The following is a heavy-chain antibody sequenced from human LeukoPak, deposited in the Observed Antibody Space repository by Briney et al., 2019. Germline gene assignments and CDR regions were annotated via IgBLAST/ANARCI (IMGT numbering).Heavy chain of an antibody. CDR1: GYTFTSYY. J-gene: IGHJ4*01. CDR2: INPSGGST. D-gene: IGHD6-6*01. CDR3: AREPEATDGHYSSSPDLDY. V-gene: IGHV1-46*01. Sequence: GASVKVSCKASGYTFTSYYMHWVRQAPGQGLEWMGIINPSGGSTSYAQKFQGRVTMTRDMSTSTVYMELSSLRSEDTAVYYCAREPEATDGHYSSSPDLDYWGQGTLVTVSS.